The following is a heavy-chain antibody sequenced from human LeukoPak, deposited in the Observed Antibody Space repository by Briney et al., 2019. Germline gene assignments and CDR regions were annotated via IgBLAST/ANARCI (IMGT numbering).Heavy chain of an antibody. Sequence: LRLSCAASRHPFRSYNMIWAPHAPGRGLEEGSYITSNCSYIYYTDSVEERFNISGDNAKNSLYLQMNSLRGEDTGVYYCARYCSGGSCYRSRRLSAIDYWGQGTLVTVSS. J-gene: IGHJ4*02. CDR1: RHPFRSYN. CDR2: ITSNCSYI. CDR3: ARYCSGGSCYRSRRLSAIDY. D-gene: IGHD2-15*01. V-gene: IGHV3-21*01.